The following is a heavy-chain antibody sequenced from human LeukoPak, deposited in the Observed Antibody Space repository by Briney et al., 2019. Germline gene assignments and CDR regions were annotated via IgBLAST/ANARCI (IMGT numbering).Heavy chain of an antibody. CDR2: IDQRGSEK. V-gene: IGHV3-7*01. D-gene: IGHD1-14*01. Sequence: GGSLRLSCAVSGFSFTNYWMTWVRQAPWQGREWVDNIDQRGSEKNYVDSVKGRFTISRDNAKNSLYLPMNSLRAEDTAVYYCSKNLAGAMDYWGQGTLVTVSS. J-gene: IGHJ4*02. CDR1: GFSFTNYW. CDR3: SKNLAGAMDY.